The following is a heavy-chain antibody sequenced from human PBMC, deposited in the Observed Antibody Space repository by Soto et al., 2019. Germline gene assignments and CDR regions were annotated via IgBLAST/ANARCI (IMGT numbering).Heavy chain of an antibody. D-gene: IGHD4-17*01. CDR1: GFTFSNYE. CDR3: ARVPDYGGYAY. V-gene: IGHV3-48*03. CDR2: ISSSGSTI. Sequence: PGGSLRLSCAASGFTFSNYEMNWVRQAPGKGLEWVSYISSSGSTIYYADSVKGRFTLSRDNAKNSLYLQMNSLRAEDTAVYYCARVPDYGGYAYWGQGTLVTVSS. J-gene: IGHJ4*02.